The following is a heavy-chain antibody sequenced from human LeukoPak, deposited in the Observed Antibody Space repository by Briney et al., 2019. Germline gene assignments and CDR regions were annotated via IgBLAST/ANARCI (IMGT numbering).Heavy chain of an antibody. CDR2: ISSDGSST. V-gene: IGHV3-74*01. J-gene: IGHJ6*03. Sequence: GGSLRLSCAASGFTFSSYEMNWVRQAPGKGLEWVSYISSDGSSTSYADSVKGRFSISRDNAKNTLYLQMNSLRAEDTAVYYCLSVDILTGYYFYFMDVWGKGTTVTVSS. D-gene: IGHD3-9*01. CDR1: GFTFSSYE. CDR3: LSVDILTGYYFYFMDV.